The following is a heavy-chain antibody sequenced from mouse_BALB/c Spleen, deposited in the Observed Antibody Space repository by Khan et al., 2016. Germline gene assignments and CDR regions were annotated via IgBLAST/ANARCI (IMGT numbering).Heavy chain of an antibody. J-gene: IGHJ3*01. CDR3: AEGLGWFAY. V-gene: IGHV3-2*02. CDR2: ISYSGST. CDR1: GYSITSDYA. Sequence: EVQLQESGPGLVKPSQSLSLTCTVTGYSITSDYAWNWIRQFPGNKLEWMGYISYSGSTSYNPSLKSRISITRDTSKNQIFLRLNSVTTEDTATYCGAEGLGWFAYWGQGTLVTVSA. D-gene: IGHD4-1*01.